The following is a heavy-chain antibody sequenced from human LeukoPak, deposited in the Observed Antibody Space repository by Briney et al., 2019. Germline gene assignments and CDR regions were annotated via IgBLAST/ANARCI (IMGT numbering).Heavy chain of an antibody. CDR1: GGSISSYY. Sequence: SETLSLTCTVSGGSISSYYWSWIRQPPGKGLEWIGYIYYRGISNYNPSLKSRVTISTDTSKNQFSLRLYSVTAADTAVYYCARQIGCSTTSCYNGYFFDLWGRGTLVTVSS. V-gene: IGHV4-59*08. J-gene: IGHJ2*01. CDR3: ARQIGCSTTSCYNGYFFDL. D-gene: IGHD2-2*02. CDR2: IYYRGIS.